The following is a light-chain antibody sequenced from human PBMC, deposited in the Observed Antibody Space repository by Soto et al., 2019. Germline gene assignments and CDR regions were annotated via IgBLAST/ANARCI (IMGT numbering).Light chain of an antibody. Sequence: RCPITCRASQDIGNSLTWYQQNPGKAPKLLIYTTSTLHSGVPARFSGSGSGTEFTLTIFFLQAEDGIRDRSALSAFLLNRFG. CDR2: TTS. V-gene: IGKV1-9*01. CDR3: ALSAFLLNR. J-gene: IGKJ4*01. CDR1: QDIGNS.